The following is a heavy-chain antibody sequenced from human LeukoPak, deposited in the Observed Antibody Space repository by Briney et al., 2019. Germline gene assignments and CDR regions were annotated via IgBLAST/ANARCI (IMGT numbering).Heavy chain of an antibody. Sequence: GASVKVSCKASGYTFTDHYMYWVRQAPGQGLEWMGRIIPILGIANYAQKFQGRVTITADKSTSTAYMELSSLRSEDTAVYYCARDEYSSSSLNSDYGMDVWGQGTTVTVSS. D-gene: IGHD6-6*01. CDR1: GYTFTDHY. CDR2: IIPILGIA. J-gene: IGHJ6*02. V-gene: IGHV1-69*04. CDR3: ARDEYSSSSLNSDYGMDV.